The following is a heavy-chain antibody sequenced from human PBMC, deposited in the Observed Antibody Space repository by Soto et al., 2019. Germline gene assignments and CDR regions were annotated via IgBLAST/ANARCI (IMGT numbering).Heavy chain of an antibody. V-gene: IGHV3-11*01. CDR2: IGSRGSPI. CDR3: ARVSSSSLFDY. CDR1: GFTFSDYF. Sequence: VHLVDSGGGLVKPGGSLRLSCAASGFTFSDYFMTWIRQAPGKGLEWVSYIGSRGSPIYYVDSVKGRFTISRDKAKNSLNLQTNPLLAEDTGVYYCARVSSSSLFDYWGQGTLVTVSS. J-gene: IGHJ4*02. D-gene: IGHD6-6*01.